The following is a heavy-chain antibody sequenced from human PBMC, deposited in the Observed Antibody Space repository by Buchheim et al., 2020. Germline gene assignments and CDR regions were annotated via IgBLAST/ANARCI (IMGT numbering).Heavy chain of an antibody. CDR1: GFPFSIYT. Sequence: VQVVESGGGVVQPGRSLRLSCGASGFPFSIYTMNWVRQAPGKGLEWVAVISYDGKNKDYAESVKGRFTISRDNSKHTGDLEMNSLRGDDTAVYYCATNAVAGHEGYWGQGT. CDR3: ATNAVAGHEGY. CDR2: ISYDGKNK. J-gene: IGHJ4*03. V-gene: IGHV3-30*04. D-gene: IGHD6-19*01.